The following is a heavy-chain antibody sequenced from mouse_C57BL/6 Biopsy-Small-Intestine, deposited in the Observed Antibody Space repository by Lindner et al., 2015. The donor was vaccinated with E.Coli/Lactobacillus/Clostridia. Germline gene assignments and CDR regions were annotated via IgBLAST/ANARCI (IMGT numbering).Heavy chain of an antibody. V-gene: IGHV1-63*01. CDR2: IYPGGGYT. Sequence: VQLQESGAELVRPGTSVKMSCKASGYTFTNYWIGWAKQRPGHGLEWIGDIYPGGGYTNYNGKFKGKATLTADKSSSTAYMQFSSLTSEDSAIYYCARYDYDVGDYWGQGTTLTVSS. J-gene: IGHJ2*01. CDR1: GYTFTNYW. D-gene: IGHD2-4*01. CDR3: ARYDYDVGDY.